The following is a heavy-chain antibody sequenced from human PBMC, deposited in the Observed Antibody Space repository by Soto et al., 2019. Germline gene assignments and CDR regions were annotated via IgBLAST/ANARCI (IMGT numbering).Heavy chain of an antibody. D-gene: IGHD6-13*01. V-gene: IGHV3-30*10. CDR1: GFTLNTYS. CDR3: ARDPDLIEAAGNYFDY. J-gene: IGHJ4*02. CDR2: VSFDGVNK. Sequence: QVQLVESGGGVVQPGKSLRLSCSVSGFTLNTYSMHWVRQAPGKGLEWVAVVSFDGVNKHYRDSVKGRFTISRDIDKNMLYLQMTSLRLEDTALYYCARDPDLIEAAGNYFDYWGQGTLVTVSS.